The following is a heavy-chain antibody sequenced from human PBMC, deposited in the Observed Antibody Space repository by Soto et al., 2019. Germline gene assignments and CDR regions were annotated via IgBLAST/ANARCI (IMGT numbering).Heavy chain of an antibody. CDR2: IYYSGST. J-gene: IGHJ3*02. D-gene: IGHD2-15*01. CDR3: ARDVDSGYCSGGSCYSSDAFDI. CDR1: GGSISSGGYY. V-gene: IGHV4-31*03. Sequence: QVQLQESGPGLVKPSQTLSLTCTVSGGSISSGGYYWSWIRQHPGKGLEWIGYIYYSGSTYYNPSLKSRVTISVDTSKNQFSLKLSSLTAADAAVYYCARDVDSGYCSGGSCYSSDAFDIWGQGTMVTVSS.